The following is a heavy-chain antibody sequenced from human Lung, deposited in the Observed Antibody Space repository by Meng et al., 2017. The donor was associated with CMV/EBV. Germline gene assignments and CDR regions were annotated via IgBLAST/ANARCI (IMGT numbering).Heavy chain of an antibody. CDR3: ARIAAAGDTPFDY. D-gene: IGHD6-13*01. CDR2: INHSGST. Sequence: SQTLSLTCAVYGGTFSGYYWSWIRQPPGKGLEWIGEINHSGSTNYNPSLKSRITISVDTSKNQFTLKLSSVTAADTAVYYCARIAAAGDTPFDYWGQGTLVTVPS. J-gene: IGHJ4*02. CDR1: GGTFSGYY. V-gene: IGHV4-34*01.